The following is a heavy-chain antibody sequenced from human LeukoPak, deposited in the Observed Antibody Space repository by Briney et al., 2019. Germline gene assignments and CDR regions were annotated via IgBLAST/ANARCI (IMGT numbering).Heavy chain of an antibody. Sequence: PSETLSLTCTVSGYSITSDYSWGWIRQPPGKGLEWIGIIYHSGSTYYNPSLKSRVTMSVDTSKKQFSLRLSSVTAADTAVYYCARTPIYYFDNSGYYNWGQGTLVTVSS. CDR1: GYSITSDYS. J-gene: IGHJ4*02. V-gene: IGHV4-38-2*02. CDR3: ARTPIYYFDNSGYYN. D-gene: IGHD3-22*01. CDR2: IYHSGST.